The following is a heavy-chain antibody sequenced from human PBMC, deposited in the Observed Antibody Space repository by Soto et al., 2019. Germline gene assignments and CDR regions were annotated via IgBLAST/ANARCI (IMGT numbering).Heavy chain of an antibody. CDR3: ARSGYGGEYYYYYMDV. CDR2: ISSSSSTI. J-gene: IGHJ6*03. V-gene: IGHV3-48*01. D-gene: IGHD5-12*01. CDR1: GFTFSSYS. Sequence: GGSLRLSCAASGFTFSSYSMNWVRQAPGKGLEWVSYISSSSSTIYYADSVKGRFTISRDNAKNSLYLQMNSLRAEDTAVYYCARSGYGGEYYYYYMDVWGKGTTVTVSS.